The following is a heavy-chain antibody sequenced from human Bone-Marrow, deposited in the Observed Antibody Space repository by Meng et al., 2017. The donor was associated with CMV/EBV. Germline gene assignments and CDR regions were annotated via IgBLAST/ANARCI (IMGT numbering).Heavy chain of an antibody. D-gene: IGHD5-24*01. CDR3: SRDINGERRPND. CDR1: GLTFSNSW. Sequence: GGSLRLFCVASGLTFSNSWMTWVRQAPGKGLEWVANIRYDGREKYYVESVKGRFTISRDNAKSSLYLEMTSLRAEDTGVYYCSRDINGERRPNDWGQGTLVTGSS. CDR2: IRYDGREK. J-gene: IGHJ4*02. V-gene: IGHV3-7*01.